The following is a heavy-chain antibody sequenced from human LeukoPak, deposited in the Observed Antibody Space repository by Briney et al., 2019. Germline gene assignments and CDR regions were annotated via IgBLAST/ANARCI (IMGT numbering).Heavy chain of an antibody. J-gene: IGHJ4*02. CDR1: GFTFSSYS. Sequence: GGSLRLSCAASGFTFSSYSMNWVRQAPGKGLEWVSYISSSSSTIYYADSVKGRFTISRDNAKNSLYLQMNSLRAEDTAVYYCARGEYELLGDYWGQGTLVTVSS. CDR3: ARGEYELLGDY. D-gene: IGHD2-2*01. V-gene: IGHV3-48*01. CDR2: ISSSSSTI.